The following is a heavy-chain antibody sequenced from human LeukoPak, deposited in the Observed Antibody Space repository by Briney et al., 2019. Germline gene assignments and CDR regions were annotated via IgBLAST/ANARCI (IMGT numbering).Heavy chain of an antibody. Sequence: ASVKVSCKASGGTFSSYTISWVRQAPGQGLEWMGRIIPILGIANYAQKFLGRVTITADKSTSTAYMELSSLRSEDTAVYYCARRGLATRYWFDPWGQGTLVTVSS. V-gene: IGHV1-69*02. CDR2: IIPILGIA. CDR1: GGTFSSYT. D-gene: IGHD3-10*01. CDR3: ARRGLATRYWFDP. J-gene: IGHJ5*02.